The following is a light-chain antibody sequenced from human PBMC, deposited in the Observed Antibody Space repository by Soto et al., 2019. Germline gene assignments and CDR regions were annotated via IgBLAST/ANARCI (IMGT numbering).Light chain of an antibody. CDR3: HQYSSSSST. Sequence: EIVLTQSPGTLSLSPGERATLSCRASQSVSSNYLAWYQQKPGQAPRLLIYGASTRATGIPDRFSGSGSGTDFTLTISRLEPEDFAVYYCHQYSSSSSTFGQGTKVGIK. CDR1: QSVSSNY. J-gene: IGKJ1*01. V-gene: IGKV3-20*01. CDR2: GAS.